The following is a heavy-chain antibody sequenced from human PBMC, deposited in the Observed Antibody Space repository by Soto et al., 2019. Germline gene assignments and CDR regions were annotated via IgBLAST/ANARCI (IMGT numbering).Heavy chain of an antibody. CDR2: IYSGGST. J-gene: IGHJ4*02. CDR3: ARESIVGATNTFDY. CDR1: GFTFSSYA. V-gene: IGHV3-66*01. D-gene: IGHD1-26*01. Sequence: GGSLRLSCAASGFTFSSYAMSWVRQAPGKGLEWVSIIYSGGSTYYADSVKGRFTISRDNSKNTLYLQMNSLRAEDTVVYYCARESIVGATNTFDYWGQGTLVTVSS.